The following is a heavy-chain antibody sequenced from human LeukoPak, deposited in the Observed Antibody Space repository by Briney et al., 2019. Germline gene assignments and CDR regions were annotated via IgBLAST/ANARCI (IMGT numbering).Heavy chain of an antibody. Sequence: PGGSLRLSCAASGFTFSSYSMNWVRQAPGKGLEWVSYISSSSSTIYYADSVKGRFTISRDNAKNSLYLQMNSLRAEDTAVYYCARRGPAVAAYYYYMDVWGKGTTVTVSS. CDR1: GFTFSSYS. D-gene: IGHD6-19*01. CDR2: ISSSSSTI. V-gene: IGHV3-48*01. CDR3: ARRGPAVAAYYYYMDV. J-gene: IGHJ6*03.